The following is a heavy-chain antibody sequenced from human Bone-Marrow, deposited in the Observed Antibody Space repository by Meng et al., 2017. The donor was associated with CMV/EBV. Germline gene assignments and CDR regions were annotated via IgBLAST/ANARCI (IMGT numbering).Heavy chain of an antibody. D-gene: IGHD3-3*01. CDR2: ISSSSSYI. CDR1: GFTFSSYS. Sequence: GGSLRLSCAASGFTFSSYSMNWVRQAPGKGLEWVSSISSSSSYIYYADSVKGRFTISRDNAKNSLYLQMNSLRAEDTAVYYCARELSAINGVGPGFDYWGQGTLVAVSS. CDR3: ARELSAINGVGPGFDY. V-gene: IGHV3-21*01. J-gene: IGHJ4*02.